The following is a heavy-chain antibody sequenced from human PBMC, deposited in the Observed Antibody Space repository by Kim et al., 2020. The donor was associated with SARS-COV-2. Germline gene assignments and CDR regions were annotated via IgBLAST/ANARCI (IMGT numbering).Heavy chain of an antibody. CDR1: GFTFSDYD. CDR2: ISRPGDT. Sequence: GGSLRLSCAASGFTFSDYDMHWVRQRPGKGLEWVSAISRPGDTYYAGSVKGRFTISRENGKNFVYLHLNSLGAGDTAVYYCARGNYGSGTHSYFFYDMDVWGQGTTVTVSS. D-gene: IGHD3-10*01. J-gene: IGHJ6*02. CDR3: ARGNYGSGTHSYFFYDMDV. V-gene: IGHV3-13*04.